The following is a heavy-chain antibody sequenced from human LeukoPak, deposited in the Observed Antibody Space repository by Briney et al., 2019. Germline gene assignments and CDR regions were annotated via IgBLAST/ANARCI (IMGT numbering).Heavy chain of an antibody. Sequence: GGSLRLSCAASGFTFSSYSMNWVRQAPGKGLEWVSVIFNSGDTYYADSVKGRFTISRDTSKNTLYLQMNSLRVDDTAVYYCAGDPAPATGAFDIWGQGTMVIIS. V-gene: IGHV3-53*01. D-gene: IGHD1-1*01. CDR2: IFNSGDT. J-gene: IGHJ3*02. CDR3: AGDPAPATGAFDI. CDR1: GFTFSSYS.